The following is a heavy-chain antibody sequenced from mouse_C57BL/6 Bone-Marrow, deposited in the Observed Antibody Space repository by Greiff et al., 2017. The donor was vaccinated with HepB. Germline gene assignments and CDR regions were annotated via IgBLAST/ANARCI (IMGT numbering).Heavy chain of an antibody. CDR3: AREGSYDGYFWFAY. V-gene: IGHV1-54*01. D-gene: IGHD2-3*01. Sequence: QVQLQQSGAELVRPGTSVKVSCKASGYAFTNYLIEWVKQRPGQGLEWIGVINPGSGGTNYNEKFKGKATLTADKSSSTAYMQLSSLTSEDSAVYFVAREGSYDGYFWFAYWGQGTLVTVSA. CDR2: INPGSGGT. CDR1: GYAFTNYL. J-gene: IGHJ3*01.